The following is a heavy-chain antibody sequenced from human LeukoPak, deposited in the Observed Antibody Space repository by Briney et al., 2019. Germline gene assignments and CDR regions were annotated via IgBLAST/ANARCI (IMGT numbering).Heavy chain of an antibody. CDR3: ARGCWSPLAFGAFDI. CDR2: INHSGST. Sequence: PSETLSLTCAVYGGSFSGYYWSWIRQPPGKGLEWIGEINHSGSTNYNPSLKSRVTTSVDTSKNQFSLKLSSVTAADTAVYYCARGCWSPLAFGAFDIWGQGTMVTVSS. V-gene: IGHV4-34*01. J-gene: IGHJ3*02. D-gene: IGHD3-3*02. CDR1: GGSFSGYY.